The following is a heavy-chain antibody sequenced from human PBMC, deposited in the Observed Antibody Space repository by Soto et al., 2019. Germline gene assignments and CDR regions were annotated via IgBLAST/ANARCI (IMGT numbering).Heavy chain of an antibody. Sequence: QVQLVESGGGVVQPGRSLRLSCAASGFTFSSYAMHWVRQAPGKGLEWVAVISYDGSNKYYADSVKGRFTISRDNSKNTLYLQMNSLRAEDTAVYYCAIDLGQWLPKGQSVRYGMDVWGQGTTVTVSS. CDR2: ISYDGSNK. CDR3: AIDLGQWLPKGQSVRYGMDV. D-gene: IGHD6-19*01. J-gene: IGHJ6*02. V-gene: IGHV3-30-3*01. CDR1: GFTFSSYA.